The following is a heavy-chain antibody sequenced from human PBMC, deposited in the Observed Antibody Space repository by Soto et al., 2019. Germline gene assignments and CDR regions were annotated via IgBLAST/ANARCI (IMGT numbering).Heavy chain of an antibody. D-gene: IGHD4-17*01. V-gene: IGHV3-23*01. CDR2: ISGSGVST. J-gene: IGHJ4*02. CDR3: ARDPRSTTGGY. CDR1: GFTFSTSA. Sequence: EVQLLESGGALVQPGGSLRLSCAASGFTFSTSAMGWVRQAPGKGLDWVSNISGSGVSTYYADSVEGRFTISRDNPKNTLYLQMNSLRADYTALYYCARDPRSTTGGYWGLGTLVTVSS.